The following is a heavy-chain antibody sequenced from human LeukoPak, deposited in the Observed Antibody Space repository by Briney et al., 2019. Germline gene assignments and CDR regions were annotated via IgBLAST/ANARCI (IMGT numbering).Heavy chain of an antibody. CDR2: MNPNSGNT. V-gene: IGHV1-8*01. J-gene: IGHJ5*02. CDR3: ARGSPDGDWFDP. CDR1: GYTFTSYD. Sequence: ASVKVSCKASGYTFTSYDINWVRQATGQGLEWMGWMNPNSGNTGYAQKFQGRVTMTRNTSISTAYMELSSLRSEDTAVYHCARGSPDGDWFDPWGQGTLVTVSS. D-gene: IGHD1-14*01.